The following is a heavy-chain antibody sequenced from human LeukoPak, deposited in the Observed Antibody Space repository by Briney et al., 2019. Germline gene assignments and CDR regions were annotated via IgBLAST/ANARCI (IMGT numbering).Heavy chain of an antibody. D-gene: IGHD6-13*01. Sequence: GGSLRLSCAASGFTFSSYAMHWVRQAPGKGLEWVAVISYDGSNKYYADSVKGRFTISRDNAKNSLYLQMNSLRAEDTAVYYCARVGAGYSSSWYVGATYNDAFDIWGQGTMVTVSS. CDR1: GFTFSSYA. CDR2: ISYDGSNK. V-gene: IGHV3-30-3*01. J-gene: IGHJ3*02. CDR3: ARVGAGYSSSWYVGATYNDAFDI.